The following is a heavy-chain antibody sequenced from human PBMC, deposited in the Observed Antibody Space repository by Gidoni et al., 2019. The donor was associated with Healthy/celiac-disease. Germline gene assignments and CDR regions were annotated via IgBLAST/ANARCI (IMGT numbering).Heavy chain of an antibody. D-gene: IGHD3-3*01. J-gene: IGHJ6*02. CDR2: IWYDGSNK. V-gene: IGHV3-33*01. CDR3: ARDGTLYYDFWSGYSAYYGMDV. CDR1: GFTFSSHG. Sequence: VQLVESGGGVVQPGRSLRLSCAASGFTFSSHGMHWVRQAPGKGLEWVAVIWYDGSNKYYADSVKGRFTISRDNSKNTLYLQMNSLRAEDTAVYYCARDGTLYYDFWSGYSAYYGMDVWGQGTTVTVSS.